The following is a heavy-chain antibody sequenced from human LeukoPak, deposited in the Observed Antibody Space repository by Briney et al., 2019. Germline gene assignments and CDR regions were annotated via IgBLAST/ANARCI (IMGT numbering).Heavy chain of an antibody. J-gene: IGHJ3*02. Sequence: PSETLSLTCAVYGGSFSGYYWCWIRQPTGKGLEWIGEINHSGSTNYNPSLKSRVTISVDTSKNQFSLDLSSVTAADTAVYYCARQKCTSTSCLTKNAFDIWGQGTMVTVSS. CDR1: GGSFSGYY. D-gene: IGHD2-2*01. CDR2: INHSGST. CDR3: ARQKCTSTSCLTKNAFDI. V-gene: IGHV4-34*01.